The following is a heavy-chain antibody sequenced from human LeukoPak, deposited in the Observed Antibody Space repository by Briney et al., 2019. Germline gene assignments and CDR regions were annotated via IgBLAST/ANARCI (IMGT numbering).Heavy chain of an antibody. D-gene: IGHD6-19*01. J-gene: IGHJ6*02. CDR2: IYSGGST. V-gene: IGHV3-66*01. Sequence: GGSLRLSCAASGFTVSSNYMSWVRQAPGKGLEWVSVIYSGGSTYYADSVKGRFTISRDNSKNTLHLQMNSLRAEDTAVYYCARASGWTHYYYGMDVWGQGTTVTVSS. CDR3: ARASGWTHYYYGMDV. CDR1: GFTVSSNY.